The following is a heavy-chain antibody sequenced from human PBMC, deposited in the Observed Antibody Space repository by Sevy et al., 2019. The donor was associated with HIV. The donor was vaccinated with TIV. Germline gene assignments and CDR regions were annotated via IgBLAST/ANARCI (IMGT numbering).Heavy chain of an antibody. CDR1: GFTFRSND. Sequence: GGSLRLSCAASGFTFRSNDMHWVRQATGKGLEWVSGIGSGGDTHYPGSVKGRFTISRENAKNSLYLQMNSLRAGDTAVYYCARGARSSWYGDKDVCGKGTTVTVSS. V-gene: IGHV3-13*01. D-gene: IGHD6-13*01. J-gene: IGHJ6*04. CDR3: ARGARSSWYGDKDV. CDR2: IGSGGDT.